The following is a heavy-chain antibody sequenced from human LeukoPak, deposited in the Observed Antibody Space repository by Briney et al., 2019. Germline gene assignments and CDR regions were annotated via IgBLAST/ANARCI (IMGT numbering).Heavy chain of an antibody. CDR2: IYYTGST. V-gene: IGHV4-59*02. CDR3: ASRKLGNDY. J-gene: IGHJ4*02. D-gene: IGHD7-27*01. CDR1: GGSVSDYY. Sequence: SETLSLTCTVSGGSVSDYYWSWIRQSPGKGLEWIGYIYYTGSTSYNPSLRSRVTMPADTSKNQFSLKLSSVPAADTAVYYCASRKLGNDYWGQGTLVTVSS.